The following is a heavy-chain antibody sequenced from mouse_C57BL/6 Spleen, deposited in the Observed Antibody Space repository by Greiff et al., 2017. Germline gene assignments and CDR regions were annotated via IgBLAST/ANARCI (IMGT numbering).Heavy chain of an antibody. CDR1: GFSLTSYG. CDR3: ARHKTGHWYFDV. CDR2: IWSDGST. Sequence: QVQLKESGPGLVAPSQSLSITCTVSGFSLTSYGVHWVRQPPGKGLEWLVVIWSDGSTTYNSALKSSLSISKDNSKSQVFLKMNSLQTDDTAMYYCARHKTGHWYFDVWGTGTTVTVSS. J-gene: IGHJ1*03. D-gene: IGHD4-1*01. V-gene: IGHV2-6-1*01.